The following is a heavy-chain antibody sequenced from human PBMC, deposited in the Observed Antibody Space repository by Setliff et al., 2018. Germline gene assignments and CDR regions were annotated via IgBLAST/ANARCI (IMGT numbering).Heavy chain of an antibody. CDR3: ARQRRWFGPQPIDY. V-gene: IGHV4-38-2*01. CDR2: ISHSGSA. J-gene: IGHJ4*02. CDR1: GYSISSGNY. D-gene: IGHD3-10*01. Sequence: SETLSLTCAVSGYSISSGNYWGWIRQPPGKGLEWIGSISHSGSAYYNPSLKSRVTISVDTSKNQFSLKLSSVTAADTAVYYCARQRRWFGPQPIDYWGQGTLVTVSS.